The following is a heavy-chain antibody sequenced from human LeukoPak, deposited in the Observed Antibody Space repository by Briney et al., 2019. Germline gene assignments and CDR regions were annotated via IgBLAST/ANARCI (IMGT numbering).Heavy chain of an antibody. CDR2: IKQDGSEK. Sequence: PGGSLRLSCAASGFTFSSYWMSWVRQAPGKGLEWVANIKQDGSEKYYVDSVKGRFTISRDNAKNSPYLQMNSLRAEDTAVYYCATDNGDYRSVGFDYWGQGTLVTVSS. J-gene: IGHJ4*02. D-gene: IGHD4-17*01. CDR1: GFTFSSYW. CDR3: ATDNGDYRSVGFDY. V-gene: IGHV3-7*01.